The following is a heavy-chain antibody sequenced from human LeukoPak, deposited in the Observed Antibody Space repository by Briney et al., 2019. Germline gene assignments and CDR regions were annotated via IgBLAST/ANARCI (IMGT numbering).Heavy chain of an antibody. Sequence: SVKVSCKAPGGTFSSYAISWVRQAPGQGLEWMGRIIPIFGIANYAQKFQGRVTITADKSTSTAYMELSSLRSEDTAVYYCARAIDSSSSHFFDYWGQGTLVTVSS. CDR3: ARAIDSSSSHFFDY. CDR1: GGTFSSYA. CDR2: IIPIFGIA. D-gene: IGHD6-6*01. J-gene: IGHJ4*02. V-gene: IGHV1-69*04.